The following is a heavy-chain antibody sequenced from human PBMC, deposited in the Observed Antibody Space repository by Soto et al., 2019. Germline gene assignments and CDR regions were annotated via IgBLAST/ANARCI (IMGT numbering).Heavy chain of an antibody. V-gene: IGHV3-23*01. CDR3: AKYGVTDIVLMVYAIPYYYYYGMDV. J-gene: IGHJ6*02. CDR2: ISGSGGST. Sequence: PGGSLRLSCAACGFTFSSYAMSWVRQAPGKGLEWVSAISGSGGSTYYADSVKGRFTISRDNSKNTLYLQMNSLRAEDTAVYYCAKYGVTDIVLMVYAIPYYYYYGMDVWGQGTTVTVSS. CDR1: GFTFSSYA. D-gene: IGHD2-8*01.